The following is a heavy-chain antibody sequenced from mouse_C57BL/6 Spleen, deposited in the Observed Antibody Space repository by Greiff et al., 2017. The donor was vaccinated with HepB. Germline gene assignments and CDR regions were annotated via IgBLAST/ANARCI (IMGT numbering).Heavy chain of an antibody. CDR1: GYTFTSYW. J-gene: IGHJ4*01. CDR2: IDPSDSET. D-gene: IGHD1-1*01. V-gene: IGHV1-52*01. Sequence: VQLQQSGAELVRPGSSVKLSCKASGYTFTSYWMHWVKQRPIQGLEWIGNIDPSDSETHYNQKFKDKATLTVDKSSSTAYMQLSSLTSEDSAVYYCARGYYYSTDYAMDYWGQRTSVTVSS. CDR3: ARGYYYSTDYAMDY.